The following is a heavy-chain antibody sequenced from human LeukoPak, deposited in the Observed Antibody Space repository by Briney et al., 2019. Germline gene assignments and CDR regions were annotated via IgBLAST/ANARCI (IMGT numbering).Heavy chain of an antibody. V-gene: IGHV3-21*01. CDR1: GFTFGSYS. J-gene: IGHJ4*02. D-gene: IGHD3-22*01. Sequence: PGGSLRLSCAASGFTFGSYSMNWVRQAPGKGLEWVSSISSSSSYIYYADSVKGRFTISRDNAKNSLYLQMNSLRAEDTAVYYCASGFEYYYDSSGYYPGYWGQGTLVTVSS. CDR2: ISSSSSYI. CDR3: ASGFEYYYDSSGYYPGY.